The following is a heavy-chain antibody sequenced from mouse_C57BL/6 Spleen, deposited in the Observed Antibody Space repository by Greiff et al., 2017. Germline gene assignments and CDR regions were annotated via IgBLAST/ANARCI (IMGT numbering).Heavy chain of an antibody. CDR1: GYTFTDYY. D-gene: IGHD1-1*01. Sequence: QVQLKQSGAELVRPGASVTLSCKASGYTFTDYYINWVKQRPGQGLEWIARIYPGSGNTYYNEKFKGKATLTAEKYSSTAYMQLSSLTSEDSAVYFCSSRYDWYFDVWGTGTTVTVAS. J-gene: IGHJ1*03. CDR3: SSRYDWYFDV. CDR2: IYPGSGNT. V-gene: IGHV1-76*01.